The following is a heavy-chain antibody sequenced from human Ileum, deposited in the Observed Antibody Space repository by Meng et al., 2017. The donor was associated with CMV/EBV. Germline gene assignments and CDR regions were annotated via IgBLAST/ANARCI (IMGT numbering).Heavy chain of an antibody. CDR2: IYYGGST. J-gene: IGHJ4*02. V-gene: IGHV4-30-4*08. D-gene: IGHD3-10*01. CDR1: GGSISSGDYY. CDR3: ARERRYYGSGSYYTAH. Sequence: QVQPQDSGPGLVKPSQTLSLTCTVSGGSISSGDYYWSWIRQPPGKGLEWIGYIYYGGSTYYNPSLKSRVTISVDTSKNQFSLKLSSVTAADTAVYYCARERRYYGSGSYYTAHWGQGTLVTVSS.